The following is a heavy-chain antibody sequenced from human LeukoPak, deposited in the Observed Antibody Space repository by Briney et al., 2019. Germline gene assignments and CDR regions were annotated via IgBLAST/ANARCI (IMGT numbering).Heavy chain of an antibody. J-gene: IGHJ6*03. Sequence: PGGSLRLSCAASGFTFSSYSMNWVRQAPGKGLEWVSSISSSSSYIYYADSVKGRFTISRDNAKNSLYLQMNSLRAEDTAVYYCARVNYGDIYCYYYYMDVWGKGTTVTVSS. CDR1: GFTFSSYS. CDR2: ISSSSSYI. CDR3: ARVNYGDIYCYYYYMDV. V-gene: IGHV3-21*01. D-gene: IGHD4-17*01.